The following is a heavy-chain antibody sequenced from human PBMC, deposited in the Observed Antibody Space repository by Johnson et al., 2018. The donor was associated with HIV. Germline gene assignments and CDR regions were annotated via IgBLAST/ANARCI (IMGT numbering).Heavy chain of an antibody. CDR1: GFTFSSYG. Sequence: QVQLVESGGGVVQPGRSLRLSCAASGFTFSSYGMHWVRQAPGKGLEWLAVISYDGSNKYYADSVRGRFTISRENSKNTLYLQMNSLRAEDTAVYYCARAYSYGAFDSWGQGTRVTVSS. J-gene: IGHJ3*02. D-gene: IGHD5-18*01. CDR3: ARAYSYGAFDS. V-gene: IGHV3-30*03. CDR2: ISYDGSNK.